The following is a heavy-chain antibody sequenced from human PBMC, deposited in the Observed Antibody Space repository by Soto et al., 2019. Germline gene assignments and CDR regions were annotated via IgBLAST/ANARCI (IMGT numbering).Heavy chain of an antibody. CDR1: GFTFSSYG. CDR2: MSYDGSK. Sequence: QVQLVESGGGVVQPGRSLRLSCAAAGFTFSSYGMHWVRQAPGTGLEWVAVMSYDGSKYYADTVKGRFTISRDNSKNTLYLQINSLRDDDTAVYYCAKGNTSGWYFFDHWGQGSLVTVSS. V-gene: IGHV3-30*18. J-gene: IGHJ4*02. D-gene: IGHD6-19*01. CDR3: AKGNTSGWYFFDH.